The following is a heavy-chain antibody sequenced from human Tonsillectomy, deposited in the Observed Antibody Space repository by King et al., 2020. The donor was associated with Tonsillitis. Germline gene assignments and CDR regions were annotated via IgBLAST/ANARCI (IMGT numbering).Heavy chain of an antibody. CDR3: ARTRLITMVRGAAFDY. D-gene: IGHD3-10*01. Sequence: QLVQSGAEVKKPGASVKVSCKASGYTFTSYYMHWVRQAPGQGLEWMGIINPSGGSTSYAQKFQGRVTMTRDTSTSTVYMELGSLRSEDTAVYYCARTRLITMVRGAAFDYWGQGTLVTVSS. CDR2: INPSGGST. V-gene: IGHV1-46*01. CDR1: GYTFTSYY. J-gene: IGHJ4*02.